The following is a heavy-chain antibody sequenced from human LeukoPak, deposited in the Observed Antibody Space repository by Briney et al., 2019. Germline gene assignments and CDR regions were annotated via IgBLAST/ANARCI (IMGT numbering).Heavy chain of an antibody. CDR2: IYTSGIT. CDR1: GGSISSGSYS. J-gene: IGHJ5*02. CDR3: ASERTHGNWFDP. V-gene: IGHV4-61*09. Sequence: PSQTLSLTCTVSGGSISSGSYSWSWIRQPAGKGLEWIGQIYTSGITNYNPSLKSRITMSVDTSKKQFSLKLSSVTAADTAVYYCASERTHGNWFDPWGQGTLVTVSS.